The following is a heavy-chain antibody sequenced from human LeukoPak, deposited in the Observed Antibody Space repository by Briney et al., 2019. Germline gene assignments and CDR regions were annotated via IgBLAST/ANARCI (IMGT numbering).Heavy chain of an antibody. D-gene: IGHD4-23*01. CDR2: IYPDDSDT. Sequence: GASLQISCKGSGYILTSYWIAWVRPLPGKGLEWMGIIYPDDSDTRYSPSFQGQVTISADKSNSTPYLQWRSLKASDTAMYYCARRSYGGKDFDQWGQGTLVTVSS. CDR1: GYILTSYW. CDR3: ARRSYGGKDFDQ. V-gene: IGHV5-51*01. J-gene: IGHJ4*02.